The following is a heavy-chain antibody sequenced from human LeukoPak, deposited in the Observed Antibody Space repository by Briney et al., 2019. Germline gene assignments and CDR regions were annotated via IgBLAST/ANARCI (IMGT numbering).Heavy chain of an antibody. J-gene: IGHJ6*02. CDR2: IWYDGSNK. V-gene: IGHV3-33*01. CDR3: ARDGQQLAPYAMDV. D-gene: IGHD6-13*01. Sequence: GGSLRLSCAASGFRFGSHAVHWVRQAPGKGLEWLAQIWYDGSNKYYVDYVKGRFTTSRDNSKNTVYLQMNSLRAEDTAVYFCARDGQQLAPYAMDVWGQGTTVTVSS. CDR1: GFRFGSHA.